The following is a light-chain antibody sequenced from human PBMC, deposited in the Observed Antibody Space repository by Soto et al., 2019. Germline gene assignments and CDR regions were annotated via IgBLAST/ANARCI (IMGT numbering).Light chain of an antibody. CDR1: QYVGTR. V-gene: IGKV3-11*01. Sequence: EIVLPQYPATLSSSTGETATLACGASQYVGTRLAWYQHKPGQAPRLLIYDASYRATGIPARFSGSGSGTDFTLTISSLEPEDFAVYYCQQYSNWPRTFGQGTKVAIK. CDR3: QQYSNWPRT. CDR2: DAS. J-gene: IGKJ1*01.